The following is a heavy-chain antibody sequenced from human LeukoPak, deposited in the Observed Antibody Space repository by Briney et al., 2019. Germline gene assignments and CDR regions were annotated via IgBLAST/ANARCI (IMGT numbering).Heavy chain of an antibody. CDR2: IIGSGTYT. CDR3: AKGKSRDIAVAGHDY. V-gene: IGHV3-23*01. D-gene: IGHD6-19*01. J-gene: IGHJ4*02. Sequence: PGGSLRLSCAASGFTFSSYDMIWVRQAPGKGLEWFSSIIGSGTYTYYADSVKGRFPISRDNSKNPLYLQMDSRRAEDTAVYYCAKGKSRDIAVAGHDYGGQGTRVSVFS. CDR1: GFTFSSYD.